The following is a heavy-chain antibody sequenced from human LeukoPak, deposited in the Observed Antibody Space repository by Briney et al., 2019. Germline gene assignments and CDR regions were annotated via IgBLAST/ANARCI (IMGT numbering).Heavy chain of an antibody. D-gene: IGHD5-24*01. CDR3: ASIRDGYNYYFDY. V-gene: IGHV4-59*01. J-gene: IGHJ4*02. CDR2: IYYSGST. CDR1: GGSISSYY. Sequence: PSETLSLTCTVSGGSISSYYWSWIRQPPGKGLEWIGYIYYSGSTNYNPSLKSRVTISVDTSKNQSSLKLSSVTAADTAVYYCASIRDGYNYYFDYWGQGTLVTVSS.